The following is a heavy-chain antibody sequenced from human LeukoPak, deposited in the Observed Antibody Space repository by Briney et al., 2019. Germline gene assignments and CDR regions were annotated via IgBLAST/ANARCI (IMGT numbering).Heavy chain of an antibody. CDR2: IIPIFGTA. Sequence: GASVKVSCKASGGTFSSYAISWVRQAPGQGLEWMGGIIPIFGTANYAQKFQGRVTITADASTSTAYMELSSLRSEDTAVYYCARDPRIAVAGTKNWFDPWGQGTLVTVSS. V-gene: IGHV1-69*13. CDR1: GGTFSSYA. J-gene: IGHJ5*02. D-gene: IGHD6-19*01. CDR3: ARDPRIAVAGTKNWFDP.